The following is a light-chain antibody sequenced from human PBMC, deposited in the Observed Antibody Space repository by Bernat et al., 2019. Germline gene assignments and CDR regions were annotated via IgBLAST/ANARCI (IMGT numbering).Light chain of an antibody. CDR2: EVN. V-gene: IGLV2-18*02. Sequence: QSALTQPPSVSGSPGQSVTISCTGTSSDVGSYNRVSWYQQPPGTAPKLMIYEVNNRPSGVPDRFSGSKSGNTASLTISGLQAEDGADYYCCSFTTTTTWVCGGGTKLTGL. CDR3: CSFTTTTTWV. CDR1: SSDVGSYNR. J-gene: IGLJ3*02.